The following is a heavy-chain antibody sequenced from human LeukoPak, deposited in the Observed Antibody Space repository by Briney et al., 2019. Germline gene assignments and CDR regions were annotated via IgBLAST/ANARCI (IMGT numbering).Heavy chain of an antibody. CDR3: ARGRGDDSSGYIGY. CDR1: GYTFTSYG. D-gene: IGHD3-22*01. Sequence: ASVKVSCKASGYTFTSYGISWVRQAPGQGLEWMGWISAYNGNTNYAQKLKGRVTMTTDTSTSTAYMELRSLRSDDTAVYYCARGRGDDSSGYIGYWGQGTLVTVSS. J-gene: IGHJ4*02. V-gene: IGHV1-18*01. CDR2: ISAYNGNT.